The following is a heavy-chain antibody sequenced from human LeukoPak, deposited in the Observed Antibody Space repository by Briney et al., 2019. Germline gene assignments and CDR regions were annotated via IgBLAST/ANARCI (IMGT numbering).Heavy chain of an antibody. CDR2: IWYDGSNK. Sequence: PGGSLRLSCAASGFTFSSYGMHWVRQAPGKGLEWVAVIWYDGSNKYYADSVKGRFTISRDNSKNTLYLQMNSLRAEDTAVYYCAKEAGYSSCWYLREKLDAFDIWGQGTMVTVSS. CDR1: GFTFSSYG. J-gene: IGHJ3*02. D-gene: IGHD6-13*01. CDR3: AKEAGYSSCWYLREKLDAFDI. V-gene: IGHV3-33*06.